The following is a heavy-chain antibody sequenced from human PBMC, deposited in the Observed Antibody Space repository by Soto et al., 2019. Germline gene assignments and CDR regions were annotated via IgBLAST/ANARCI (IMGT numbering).Heavy chain of an antibody. CDR1: GYTLTELS. D-gene: IGHD4-17*01. Sequence: ASVKVSCKVSGYTLTELSMHWVRQAPGKGLEWMGGFDPEDGETIYAQKFQGRVTMTEDTSTDTAYMELSSLRSEDTAGYYCATGATVTTFVDYWGQGTLVTVSS. CDR2: FDPEDGET. V-gene: IGHV1-24*01. CDR3: ATGATVTTFVDY. J-gene: IGHJ4*02.